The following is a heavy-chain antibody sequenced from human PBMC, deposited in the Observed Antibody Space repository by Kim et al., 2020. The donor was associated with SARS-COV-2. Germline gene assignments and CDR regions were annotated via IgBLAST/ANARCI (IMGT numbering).Heavy chain of an antibody. CDR3: ARQEYYYDSSGYWPLPDWFDP. CDR2: IYYSGST. CDR1: GGSISSSSYY. J-gene: IGHJ5*02. V-gene: IGHV4-39*01. D-gene: IGHD3-22*01. Sequence: SETLSLTCTVSGGSISSSSYYWGWIRQPPGKGLEWIGSIYYSGSTYYNPSLKSRVTISVDTSKNQFSLKLSSVTAADTAVYYCARQEYYYDSSGYWPLPDWFDPWGQGTLVTVSS.